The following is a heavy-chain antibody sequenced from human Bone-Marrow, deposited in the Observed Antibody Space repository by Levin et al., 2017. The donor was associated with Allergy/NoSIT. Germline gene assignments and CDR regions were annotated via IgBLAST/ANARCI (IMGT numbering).Heavy chain of an antibody. CDR3: ARAAGAAGRGGMDV. CDR1: GFPFSTYG. D-gene: IGHD6-13*01. V-gene: IGHV3-21*01. CDR2: ISTRSTYI. J-gene: IGHJ6*02. Sequence: ASVKVSCATSGFPFSTYGMAWVRQAPGEGLEWVASISTRSTYIHYADSVKGRFTISRDNANNSLSLQMNRLRREDTAVYYCARAAGAAGRGGMDVWGQGTTVTVSS.